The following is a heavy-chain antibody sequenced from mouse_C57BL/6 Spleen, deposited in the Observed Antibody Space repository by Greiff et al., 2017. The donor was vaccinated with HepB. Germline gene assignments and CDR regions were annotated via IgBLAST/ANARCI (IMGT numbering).Heavy chain of an antibody. CDR2: IYPGSGST. V-gene: IGHV1-55*01. CDR3: ARWGGYYDDFDY. Sequence: VKLQQPGAELVKPGASVKMSCKASGYTFTSYWITWVKQRPGQGLEWIGDIYPGSGSTNYNEKFKSKATLTVDTSSSTAYMQLSSLTSEDSAVYYCARWGGYYDDFDYWGQGTTLTVSS. CDR1: GYTFTSYW. J-gene: IGHJ2*01. D-gene: IGHD2-3*01.